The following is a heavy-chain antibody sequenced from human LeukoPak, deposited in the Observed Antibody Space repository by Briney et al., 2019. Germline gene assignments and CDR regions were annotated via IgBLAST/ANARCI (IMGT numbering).Heavy chain of an antibody. CDR3: ARDPGYSSGRGFDY. D-gene: IGHD6-19*01. V-gene: IGHV3-21*01. Sequence: GGSLRLSCAASGFTFSSCEMNWVRQAPGKGLEWVSSISSSSSYIYYADSVKGRFTISRDNAKNSLYLQMNSLRAEDTAVYYCARDPGYSSGRGFDYWGQGTLVTVSS. CDR1: GFTFSSCE. J-gene: IGHJ4*02. CDR2: ISSSSSYI.